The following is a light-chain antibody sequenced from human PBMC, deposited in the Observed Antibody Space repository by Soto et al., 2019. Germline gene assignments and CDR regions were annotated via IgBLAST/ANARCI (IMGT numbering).Light chain of an antibody. CDR3: SSKRDSSTLFV. CDR2: EVT. Sequence: QSVLTQPASVSGCPGQSITISCTGTSSDVGAYSYVSWYQHHPGKVPKLLIYEVTNRPSGVSDRFSGSKSGNTASLTISGLQAEDEADYYCSSKRDSSTLFVFGTGTKVTVL. CDR1: SSDVGAYSY. J-gene: IGLJ1*01. V-gene: IGLV2-14*01.